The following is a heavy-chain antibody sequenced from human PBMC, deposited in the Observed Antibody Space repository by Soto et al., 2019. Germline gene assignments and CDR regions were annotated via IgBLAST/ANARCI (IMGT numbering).Heavy chain of an antibody. CDR3: AKDLRSWIQLWGLGPDYGMDV. CDR1: GFTFSSYG. J-gene: IGHJ6*02. V-gene: IGHV3-30*18. Sequence: QVQLVESGGGVVQPGRSLRLSCAASGFTFSSYGMHWVRQAPGKGLEWVAVISYDGSNKYYADSVKGRFTISRDNSKYTLYLQMNSLRAEHTAVYYCAKDLRSWIQLWGLGPDYGMDVWGQGTTVTVSS. D-gene: IGHD5-18*01. CDR2: ISYDGSNK.